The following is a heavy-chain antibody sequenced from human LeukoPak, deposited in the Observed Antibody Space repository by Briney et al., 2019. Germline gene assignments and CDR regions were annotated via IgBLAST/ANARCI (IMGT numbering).Heavy chain of an antibody. CDR2: IKEDGSAR. Sequence: GESPRLSCAASGFSFSNYWMSWVRQSPEKGLEWVANIKEDGSARYYVDSVKGRFTISRDNPKNSLYLQMGSLRADDTAMYYCARDPRDDHNSLDYWGQGTQVTVSS. D-gene: IGHD5-24*01. CDR3: ARDPRDDHNSLDY. J-gene: IGHJ4*02. V-gene: IGHV3-7*03. CDR1: GFSFSNYW.